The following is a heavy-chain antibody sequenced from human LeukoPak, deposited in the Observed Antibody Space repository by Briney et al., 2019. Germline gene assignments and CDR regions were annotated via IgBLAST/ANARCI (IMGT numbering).Heavy chain of an antibody. CDR2: ISGSGGST. J-gene: IGHJ4*02. D-gene: IGHD3-10*01. V-gene: IGHV3-23*01. CDR1: GFTLSSYA. Sequence: GGSLRLSCAASGFTLSSYAMSWVRQAPGKGLEWVSAISGSGGSTYYADPVKGRFTISRDNSKNTLYLQMNSLRAEDTAVYYCAKEMNLWFGELLYFDYWGQGTLVTVSS. CDR3: AKEMNLWFGELLYFDY.